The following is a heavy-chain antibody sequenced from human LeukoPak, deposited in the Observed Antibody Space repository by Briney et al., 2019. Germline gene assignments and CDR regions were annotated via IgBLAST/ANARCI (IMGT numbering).Heavy chain of an antibody. Sequence: SETLSLTCTLSGGSISSSNYYWGWIRQPPGKGLEWIGNIYYSGSTYYNPSLKSRLTISVDTSENQFSLKLSSVTAADTAVYYCARQALVIAVYWGQGTLVTVSS. D-gene: IGHD6-19*01. CDR2: IYYSGST. V-gene: IGHV4-39*01. J-gene: IGHJ4*02. CDR3: ARQALVIAVY. CDR1: GGSISSSNYY.